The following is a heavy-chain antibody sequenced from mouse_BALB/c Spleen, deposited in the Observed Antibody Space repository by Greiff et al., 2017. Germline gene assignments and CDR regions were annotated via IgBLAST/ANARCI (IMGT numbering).Heavy chain of an antibody. V-gene: IGHV1-7*01. D-gene: IGHD3-3*01. CDR1: GYTFTSYW. Sequence: VQLQQSGAELAKPGASVKMSCKASGYTFTSYWMHWVKQRPGQGLEWIGYINPSTGYTEYNQKFKDKATLTADKSSSTAYMQLSSLTSEDSAVYYCARTLGDIHDFDVWGEGTTVTVSS. CDR3: ARTLGDIHDFDV. CDR2: INPSTGYT. J-gene: IGHJ1*01.